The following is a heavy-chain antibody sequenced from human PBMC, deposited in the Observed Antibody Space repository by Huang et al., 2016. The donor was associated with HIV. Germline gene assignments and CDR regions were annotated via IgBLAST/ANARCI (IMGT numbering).Heavy chain of an antibody. J-gene: IGHJ6*02. V-gene: IGHV5-51*01. Sequence: EVQLVQSGAEVKKPGESLKISCKGSGYRFRSNWIGWVRQMPGKGLEWMGISDPGDSDTRYSPSFQGKVTISADKSSNTAYLQGSSLKASDTAMYYCARLIGSPAFYYGLDVWGQGTTVTVSS. D-gene: IGHD3-10*01. CDR3: ARLIGSPAFYYGLDV. CDR1: GYRFRSNW. CDR2: SDPGDSDT.